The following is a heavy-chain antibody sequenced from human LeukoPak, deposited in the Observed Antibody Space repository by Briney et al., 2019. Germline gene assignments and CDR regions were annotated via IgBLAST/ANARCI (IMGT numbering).Heavy chain of an antibody. D-gene: IGHD2-21*01. V-gene: IGHV1-46*01. Sequence: AASVKVSCKASGYAFTNYYIHWVRQAPGQGLEWMGKINPNGDSANYAQKFQGRVTMTRDSSTSTVYMELSSLRSEDTAVYYCARDGFAVIGVTGSDHWGQGTLVTVSS. CDR3: ARDGFAVIGVTGSDH. CDR2: INPNGDSA. J-gene: IGHJ4*02. CDR1: GYAFTNYY.